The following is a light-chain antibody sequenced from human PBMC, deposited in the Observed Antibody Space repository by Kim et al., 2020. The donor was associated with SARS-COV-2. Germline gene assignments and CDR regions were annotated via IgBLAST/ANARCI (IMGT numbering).Light chain of an antibody. CDR1: SLRSYY. CDR2: GRN. Sequence: SSELTQDPVVSVALGQTVRITCQGDSLRSYYATWYQQKPRQAPLLVIFGRNNRPSGIPDRFSGSTSGNTASLTISGAQAEDEADFYCQSRDSGGNVVFGGGTQLTVL. V-gene: IGLV3-19*01. J-gene: IGLJ2*01. CDR3: QSRDSGGNVV.